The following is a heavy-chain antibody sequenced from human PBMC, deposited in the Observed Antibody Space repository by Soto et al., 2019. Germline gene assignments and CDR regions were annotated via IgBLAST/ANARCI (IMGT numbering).Heavy chain of an antibody. CDR3: AKDFCRRSSGWYPFDY. J-gene: IGHJ4*01. Sequence: EVQLLESGGGLVQPGGSLRLSCAASGFTFSSYAMSWVRQAPGKGLEWVSAISGSGGSTYYADSVKGRFTISRDNSKNTLYLQMNSLRAEDTAVYYCAKDFCRRSSGWYPFDYWGHVALVTVSS. D-gene: IGHD6-19*01. CDR2: ISGSGGST. CDR1: GFTFSSYA. V-gene: IGHV3-23*01.